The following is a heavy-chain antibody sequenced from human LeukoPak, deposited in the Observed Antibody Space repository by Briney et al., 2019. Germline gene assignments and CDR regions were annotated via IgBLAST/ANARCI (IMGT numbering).Heavy chain of an antibody. D-gene: IGHD6-19*01. CDR1: GGTFSSYA. J-gene: IGHJ5*02. CDR3: ARHVSSGWFDSRRWFDP. V-gene: IGHV1-69*06. Sequence: GSSVKVSCKASGGTFSSYAISWVRQAPGQGLEWMGGIIPIFGTANYAQKFQGRVTITADKSTSTAYMELSSLRSEDTAVYYCARHVSSGWFDSRRWFDPWGQGTLVTVSS. CDR2: IIPIFGTA.